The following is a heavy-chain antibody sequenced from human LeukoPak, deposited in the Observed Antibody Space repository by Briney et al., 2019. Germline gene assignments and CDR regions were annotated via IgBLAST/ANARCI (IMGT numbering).Heavy chain of an antibody. CDR2: IYYSGST. D-gene: IGHD5-12*01. V-gene: IGHV4-59*01. CDR1: GGSISSYY. CDR3: ATSHSGYDYWFDP. Sequence: SETLSLTCTVSGGSISSYYWTWIRQPPGKGLEWIGYIYYSGSTNYNPSLKSRVTISVDTSKNQLSLKLSSVTAADTAIYYCATSHSGYDYWFDPWGQGTLVTVSS. J-gene: IGHJ5*01.